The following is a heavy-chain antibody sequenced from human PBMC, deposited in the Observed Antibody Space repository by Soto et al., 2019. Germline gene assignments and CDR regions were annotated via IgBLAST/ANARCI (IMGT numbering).Heavy chain of an antibody. Sequence: EVQLVESGGGLVQPGGSLRLSCAASGFTFSPYDMHWVRQVTGKGLEWVSAIGTTGDTYYPASVKGRFTISREDAKSSXXLQMNNLRPDDTAVYYCARDATFGSRAGPDWYFDLWGRGTLVTVSS. J-gene: IGHJ2*01. V-gene: IGHV3-13*04. CDR1: GFTFSPYD. CDR2: IGTTGDT. D-gene: IGHD3-16*01. CDR3: ARDATFGSRAGPDWYFDL.